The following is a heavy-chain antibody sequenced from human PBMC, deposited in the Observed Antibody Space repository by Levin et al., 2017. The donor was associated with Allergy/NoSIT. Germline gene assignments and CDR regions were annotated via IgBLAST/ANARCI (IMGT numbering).Heavy chain of an antibody. J-gene: IGHJ4*02. D-gene: IGHD4/OR15-4a*01. CDR2: VSPYDGKR. V-gene: IGHV1-18*01. Sequence: ASVKVSCKASGYSFKYFGITWVRQAPGQGLEWMGWVSPYDGKRIYAQNFQDRLTMATDTPTNTAYMELRNLRSDDTAVCYCARDRDGARKADFDNWGQGTLVTVSS. CDR1: GYSFKYFG. CDR3: ARDRDGARKADFDN.